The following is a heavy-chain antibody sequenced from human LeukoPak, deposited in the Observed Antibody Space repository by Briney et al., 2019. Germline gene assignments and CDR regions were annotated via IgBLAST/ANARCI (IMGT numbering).Heavy chain of an antibody. Sequence: TSETLSLTGAVSGYSISSGYYWGWIRQPPGKGLEWIGSIYHSGSTYYNPSLKSRVTISVDTSKNQFSLKLSSVTAADTAVYYCARPVLYYDFWSGYYWGQGTLVTVSS. CDR2: IYHSGST. V-gene: IGHV4-38-2*01. D-gene: IGHD3-3*01. CDR1: GYSISSGYY. CDR3: ARPVLYYDFWSGYY. J-gene: IGHJ4*02.